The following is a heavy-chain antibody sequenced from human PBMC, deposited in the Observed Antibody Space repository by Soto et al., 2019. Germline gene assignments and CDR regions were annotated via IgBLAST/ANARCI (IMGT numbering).Heavy chain of an antibody. Sequence: SVKVSCKASGGTFSSYAISWVRQAPGQGLEWMGGIIPIFGTANYAQKFQGRVTITADKSTSTAYMELSSLRSEDTAVYYCAREGSSWSYHYYYGMDVWGQGTTVTVSS. CDR1: GGTFSSYA. D-gene: IGHD6-13*01. CDR2: IIPIFGTA. CDR3: AREGSSWSYHYYYGMDV. J-gene: IGHJ6*02. V-gene: IGHV1-69*06.